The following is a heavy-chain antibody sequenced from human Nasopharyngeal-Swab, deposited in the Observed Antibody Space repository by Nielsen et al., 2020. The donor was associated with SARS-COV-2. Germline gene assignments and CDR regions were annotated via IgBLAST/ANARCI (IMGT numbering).Heavy chain of an antibody. CDR2: IGGDGNT. CDR1: GFSFVTNA. V-gene: IGHV3-23*01. J-gene: IGHJ3*02. CDR3: AKDIFGWTFDI. Sequence: GGPLNPPFLSPGFSFVTNAITWVRQAPGKGLEWVSAIGGDGNTHYADSVKGRFTISRDTSKNTLYLQMDSLSAEDTAIYYCAKDIFGWTFDIWGQGTMVTVSS. D-gene: IGHD2-21*01.